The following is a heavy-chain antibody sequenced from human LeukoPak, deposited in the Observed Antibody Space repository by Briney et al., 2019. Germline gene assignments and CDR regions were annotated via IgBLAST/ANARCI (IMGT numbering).Heavy chain of an antibody. Sequence: ASVKVSCKASGYTFTSYYMHWVRQAPGQGLEWMGIINPSGGSTSYAQKFQGRVTMTRDTSTSTVYKELSSLRSEDTAVYYCARARPHYYGSEYYFDYWGQGTLVTVSS. D-gene: IGHD3-10*01. CDR3: ARARPHYYGSEYYFDY. V-gene: IGHV1-46*01. CDR2: INPSGGST. J-gene: IGHJ4*02. CDR1: GYTFTSYY.